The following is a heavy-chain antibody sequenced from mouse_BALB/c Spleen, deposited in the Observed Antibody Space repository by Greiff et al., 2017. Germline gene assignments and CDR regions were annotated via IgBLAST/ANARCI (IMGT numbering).Heavy chain of an antibody. V-gene: IGHV5-6-5*01. D-gene: IGHD2-2*01. CDR1: GFTFSSYA. CDR2: ISSGGST. J-gene: IGHJ2*01. CDR3: ARALYGSYYFDY. Sequence: EVQLVESGGGLVKPGGSLKLSCAASGFTFSSYAMSWVRQTPEKRLEWVASISSGGSTYYPDSVKGRFTISRDNARNILYLQMSSLRSEDTAMYYCARALYGSYYFDYWGQGTTLTVSS.